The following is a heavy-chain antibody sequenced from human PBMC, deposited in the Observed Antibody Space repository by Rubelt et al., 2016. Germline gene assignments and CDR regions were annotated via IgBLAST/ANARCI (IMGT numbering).Heavy chain of an antibody. V-gene: IGHV3-66*01. CDR1: GFTVSNNY. J-gene: IGHJ4*02. CDR3: ARNPGGASWG. Sequence: DVQLLESGGGLAQPGGSLRLSCAASGFTVSNNYMNWVRQVPGKGLEWVSLIYSNGDTKYADSVKGRFTISRDNSKNTLYLQMNNLRSEDTGVYSCARNPGGASWGWGQGTLVTVSS. D-gene: IGHD4-23*01. CDR2: IYSNGDT.